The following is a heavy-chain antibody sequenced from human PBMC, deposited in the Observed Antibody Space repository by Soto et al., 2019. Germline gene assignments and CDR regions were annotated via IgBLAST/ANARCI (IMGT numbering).Heavy chain of an antibody. CDR1: GFTLSDHC. CDR3: VRATYFSDSSGYTRCLDY. Sequence: EVQLVESGGGLVQPGGSLRLSCAGSGFTLSDHCIDWVRQAPGKGLEWVGRSRDKPQGYSTAYAASVKGRFTTSRDESKNSAYLQMNSLKTEDTAVYYWVRATYFSDSSGYTRCLDYWGQGTLVTVSS. CDR2: SRDKPQGYST. V-gene: IGHV3-72*01. D-gene: IGHD3-22*01. J-gene: IGHJ4*02.